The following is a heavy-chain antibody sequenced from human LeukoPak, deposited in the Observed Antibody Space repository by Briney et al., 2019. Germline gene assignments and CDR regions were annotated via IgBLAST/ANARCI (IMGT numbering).Heavy chain of an antibody. V-gene: IGHV3-21*01. J-gene: IGHJ4*02. Sequence: GGSLRLSCAASGFTFSSYSMNWVRQAPGKGLEWVSSISSSSSYIYYADSVKGRFTISRDNAKNSLYLQMNSLRAEDTAVYYCARDSPCLVGATNYWGQGTLVTVSS. CDR3: ARDSPCLVGATNY. CDR1: GFTFSSYS. CDR2: ISSSSSYI. D-gene: IGHD1-26*01.